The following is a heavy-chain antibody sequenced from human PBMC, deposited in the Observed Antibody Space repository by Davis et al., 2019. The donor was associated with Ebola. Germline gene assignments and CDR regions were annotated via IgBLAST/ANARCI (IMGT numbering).Heavy chain of an antibody. J-gene: IGHJ4*02. CDR2: INAGNGNT. CDR3: ARIISLMITFGGLGY. Sequence: ASVKVSCKASGYTFTSYAMHWVRQAPGQRLEWMGWINAGNGNTKYSQKFQGRVTITRDTSASTAYMELSSLRSEDTAVYYCARIISLMITFGGLGYWGQGTLVTVSS. D-gene: IGHD3-16*01. V-gene: IGHV1-3*01. CDR1: GYTFTSYA.